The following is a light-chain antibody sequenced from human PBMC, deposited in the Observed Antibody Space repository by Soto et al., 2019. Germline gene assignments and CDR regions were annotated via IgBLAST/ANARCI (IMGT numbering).Light chain of an antibody. V-gene: IGKV3-20*01. CDR2: GAS. Sequence: EMVLTQSPGFLSLSPGERATLSCRASQTVHSNYLAWYQQRPGQAPRLFVYGASRPASGIPDRFSGSGSGTDFTLTITRLEPEDFRVFYCEHYGASPHTFGQGTKVEIK. CDR3: EHYGASPHT. CDR1: QTVHSNY. J-gene: IGKJ1*01.